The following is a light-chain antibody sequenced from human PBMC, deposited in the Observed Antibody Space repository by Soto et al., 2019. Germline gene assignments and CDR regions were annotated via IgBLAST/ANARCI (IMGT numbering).Light chain of an antibody. CDR2: DAS. Sequence: EIVLTQSPATLSLSPGERATLSCRASQSVSSYLAWYQQKPGQAPRLLIYDASTRATGIPARFSGSGSGTDFTLTITSLEPEDFAVYYCQQRSNRPPTVGQGTKVELK. V-gene: IGKV3-11*01. J-gene: IGKJ1*01. CDR3: QQRSNRPPT. CDR1: QSVSSY.